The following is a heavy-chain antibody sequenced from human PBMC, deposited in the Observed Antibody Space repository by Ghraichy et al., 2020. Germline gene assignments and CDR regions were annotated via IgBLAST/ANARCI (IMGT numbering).Heavy chain of an antibody. D-gene: IGHD3-10*01. J-gene: IGHJ6*02. V-gene: IGHV4-34*01. Sequence: SQTLSLTCAVYGGTFSGYYWSWIRQPPGKGLEWIGEINHSGSTNYNPSLKSRVTISVDTSKNQFSLKLSSVTAADTAVYYCARGRGRRGYYYGMDVWGQGTTVTVSS. CDR2: INHSGST. CDR3: ARGRGRRGYYYGMDV. CDR1: GGTFSGYY.